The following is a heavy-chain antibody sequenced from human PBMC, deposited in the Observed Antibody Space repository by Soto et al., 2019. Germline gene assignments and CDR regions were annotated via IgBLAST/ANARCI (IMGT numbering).Heavy chain of an antibody. CDR1: GFTFTTYV. D-gene: IGHD6-19*01. V-gene: IGHV3-23*01. Sequence: EVQLLESGGGLVQPGGSLRLSCAASGFTFTTYVMSWVRQAPGKGLEWVSGISGGGGNKYYADSVKGRFTISRDNSKNTLYLQMDSLRAEDTAVSYCAKGAVAGSRVYFDYWGQGALVTVSS. CDR2: ISGGGGNK. J-gene: IGHJ4*02. CDR3: AKGAVAGSRVYFDY.